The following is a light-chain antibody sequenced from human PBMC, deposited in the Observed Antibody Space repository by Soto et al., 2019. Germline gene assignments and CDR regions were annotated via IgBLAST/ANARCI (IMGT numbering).Light chain of an antibody. Sequence: DIQLTQSPSTLSASVGDRVTITCRASQSINGWLAWYQQKPGQAPNLLIYKASTLESGVPSRFSGSGSGTEFTLTVSSLQPDDFAVYYCQQYNQWPPWTFGQGTKVDI. J-gene: IGKJ1*01. CDR2: KAS. CDR1: QSINGW. CDR3: QQYNQWPPWT. V-gene: IGKV1-5*03.